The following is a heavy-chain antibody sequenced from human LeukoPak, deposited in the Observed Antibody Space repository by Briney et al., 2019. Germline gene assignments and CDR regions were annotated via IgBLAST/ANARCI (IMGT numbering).Heavy chain of an antibody. Sequence: PGGSLRLSCAASGFTFSSYSMNWVRQAPGKGLEWVSSISSSSSYIYYADSVKGRFTISRDNAKNSLYLQMNSLRAEDTAVYYCARDRPKLDSGGSPDYWGQGTLVTVSS. J-gene: IGHJ4*02. D-gene: IGHD2-21*01. CDR3: ARDRPKLDSGGSPDY. V-gene: IGHV3-21*01. CDR2: ISSSSSYI. CDR1: GFTFSSYS.